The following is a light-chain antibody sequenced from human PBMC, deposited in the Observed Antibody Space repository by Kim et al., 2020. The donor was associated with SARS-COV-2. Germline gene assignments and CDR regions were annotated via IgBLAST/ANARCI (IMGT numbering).Light chain of an antibody. CDR2: GAS. CDR1: QSVSSN. V-gene: IGKV3-15*01. CDR3: QQFNNWPLYS. J-gene: IGKJ2*03. Sequence: VSPGERATLCCRASQSVSSNLAWFQQKPGHAPRLLIYGASTRAAGVPVRFSGSGSGTEFTLTISSLQSEDFAVYYCQQFNNWPLYSFGQGTKLEI.